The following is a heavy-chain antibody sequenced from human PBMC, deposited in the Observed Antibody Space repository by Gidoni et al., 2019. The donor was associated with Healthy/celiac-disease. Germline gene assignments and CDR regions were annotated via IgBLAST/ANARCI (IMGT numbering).Heavy chain of an antibody. CDR2: IYYSGST. D-gene: IGHD3-3*01. CDR1: GGSIRSGDYY. V-gene: IGHV4-30-4*01. J-gene: IGHJ4*02. Sequence: QVQLQESGPGLVKPSQTLSLTCTVSGGSIRSGDYYWSWIRQPPGKGLEWIGYIYYSGSTYYNPSLKSRVTISVDTSKNQFSLKLSSVTAADTAVYYCARTYYDFWSGYFQGVNFDYWGQGTLVTVSS. CDR3: ARTYYDFWSGYFQGVNFDY.